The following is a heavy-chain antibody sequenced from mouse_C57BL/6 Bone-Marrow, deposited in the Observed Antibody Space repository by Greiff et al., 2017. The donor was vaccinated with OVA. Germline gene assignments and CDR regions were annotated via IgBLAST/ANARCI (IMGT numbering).Heavy chain of an antibody. J-gene: IGHJ4*01. Sequence: VQGVESGAELARPGASVKLSCKASGYTFTSYGISWVKQRTGQGLEWIGEIYPRSGNTYYNEKFKGKATLTADKSSITADMELRSLRSEDSAVCCCARSAMDYWGQGTSVTVSS. V-gene: IGHV1-81*01. CDR2: IYPRSGNT. CDR3: ARSAMDY. CDR1: GYTFTSYG.